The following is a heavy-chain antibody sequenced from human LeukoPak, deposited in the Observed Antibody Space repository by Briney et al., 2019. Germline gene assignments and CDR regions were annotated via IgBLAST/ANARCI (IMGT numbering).Heavy chain of an antibody. CDR3: AREGVYYYGSGRRGNWFDP. V-gene: IGHV4-61*01. Sequence: PSETLSLTCAVSGGSISRTNYYWSWIRQPPGKGLEWIGYIYYSGSTNYNPSLKSRVTISVDTSKSQFSLKLNSVTAADTAVYYCAREGVYYYGSGRRGNWFDPWGQGTLVTVSS. CDR1: GGSISRTNYY. D-gene: IGHD3-10*01. CDR2: IYYSGST. J-gene: IGHJ5*02.